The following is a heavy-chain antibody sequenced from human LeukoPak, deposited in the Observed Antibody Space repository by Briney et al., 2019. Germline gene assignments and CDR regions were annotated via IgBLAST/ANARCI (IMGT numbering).Heavy chain of an antibody. V-gene: IGHV1-8*01. D-gene: IGHD3-10*01. Sequence: ASVKVSCKASGYTFTSYDINWVRQATGQGLEWMGWMNPNSGNTGYAQKFQGRVTMTRNTSISTAYMELSSLRSEDTAVYYCARTYYYGSGSYYKSAKPFDYWGQGTLVTVSS. CDR2: MNPNSGNT. CDR1: GYTFTSYD. CDR3: ARTYYYGSGSYYKSAKPFDY. J-gene: IGHJ4*02.